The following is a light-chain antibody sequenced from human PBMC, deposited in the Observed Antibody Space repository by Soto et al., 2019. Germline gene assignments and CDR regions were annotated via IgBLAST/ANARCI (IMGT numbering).Light chain of an antibody. V-gene: IGKV1-6*01. J-gene: IGKJ3*01. CDR3: LQDYNYPFT. Sequence: AIQMTQSPSSLSASVGDRVTITCRASQGIRNDLGWYQQKPGKATKLLIYAASSLQSGDPSRFIGSGAGTDFTLTVSSLQPEDFATYYCLQDYNYPFTCGAGTKVDIK. CDR2: AAS. CDR1: QGIRND.